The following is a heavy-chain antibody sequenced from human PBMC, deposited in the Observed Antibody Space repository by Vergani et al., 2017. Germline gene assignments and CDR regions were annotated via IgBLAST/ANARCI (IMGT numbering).Heavy chain of an antibody. CDR2: INHSGST. Sequence: QVQLQQWGAGLLKPSETLSLTCAVYGGSFSGYYWSWIRQPPGKGLEGIGEINHSGSTNYNPSLKSRVTISVDTSKNQFSLKLSSVTATDTAVYDCARARTGYCSSTSCYRRAAFDIWGQVTMVTGSS. CDR1: GGSFSGYY. J-gene: IGHJ3*02. V-gene: IGHV4-34*01. D-gene: IGHD2-2*02. CDR3: ARARTGYCSSTSCYRRAAFDI.